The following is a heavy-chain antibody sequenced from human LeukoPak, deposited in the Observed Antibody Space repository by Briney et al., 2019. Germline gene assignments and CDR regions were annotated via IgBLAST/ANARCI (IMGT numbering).Heavy chain of an antibody. Sequence: PGRSLRLSCAASGFTFSSYGMHWVRQAPGKGLEWVALISYDGSNKYYADSVKGRFTISRDNSKNMLYLQMNSLRAEDTAVYFCARSTSHYFDFWGQGTLVTVSS. CDR1: GFTFSSYG. V-gene: IGHV3-30*03. J-gene: IGHJ4*02. CDR2: ISYDGSNK. D-gene: IGHD2-2*01. CDR3: ARSTSHYFDF.